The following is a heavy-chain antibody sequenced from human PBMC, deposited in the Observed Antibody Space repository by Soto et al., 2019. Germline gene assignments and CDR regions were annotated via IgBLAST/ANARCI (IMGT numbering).Heavy chain of an antibody. CDR3: AKDIRVGGSYHEIDY. D-gene: IGHD1-26*01. CDR2: ISWNSGSI. V-gene: IGHV3-9*01. CDR1: GFTFDDYA. J-gene: IGHJ4*02. Sequence: EVQLVESGGGLVQPGRSLRLSCAASGFTFDDYAMHWVRQAPGKGLEWVSGISWNSGSIGYADSVKGRFTISRDNAKNSLYLQMNSLSAEDTALYYCAKDIRVGGSYHEIDYWCQGTLVTVSS.